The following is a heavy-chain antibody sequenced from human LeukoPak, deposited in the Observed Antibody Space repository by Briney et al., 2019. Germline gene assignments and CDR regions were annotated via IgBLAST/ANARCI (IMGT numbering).Heavy chain of an antibody. CDR3: ARGPPYSSSWHERRGNWFDP. Sequence: SVKVSCKASGGTFSSYAISWVRQAPGQGLEWMGGIIPIFGTANYAQKFQGRVTITADKSTSTAYMELSSLRSEDTAVYYCARGPPYSSSWHERRGNWFDPWGQGTLVTVSS. CDR1: GGTFSSYA. CDR2: IIPIFGTA. J-gene: IGHJ5*02. V-gene: IGHV1-69*06. D-gene: IGHD6-13*01.